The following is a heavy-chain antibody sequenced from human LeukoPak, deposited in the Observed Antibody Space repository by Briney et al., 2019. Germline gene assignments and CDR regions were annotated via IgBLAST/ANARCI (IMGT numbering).Heavy chain of an antibody. CDR1: GGSISSYY. V-gene: IGHV4-4*07. J-gene: IGHJ6*03. Sequence: SETLSLTCTVSGGSISSYYWSWIRQPAGKGLEWIGRVYTSGSTNYNPSLKSRVTMSVDTSKNQFSLKLSSVTAADTAVYYCARIAGTQLEPKYYYYYYMDVWGKGTTVTVSS. D-gene: IGHD1-1*01. CDR2: VYTSGST. CDR3: ARIAGTQLEPKYYYYYYMDV.